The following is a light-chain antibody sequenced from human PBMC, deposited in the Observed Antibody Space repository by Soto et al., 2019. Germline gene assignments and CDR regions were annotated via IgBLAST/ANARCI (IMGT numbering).Light chain of an antibody. Sequence: EIVLTQSPGTLTLSPGERATLSCRASQSVTNNQFAWFRQKPGQATRLLIWGVSNRATGTPDRFSGSGCGTDFPPTISRLADEDFVVFYCYQYGSTPTTFGQGTKVDIK. J-gene: IGKJ1*01. CDR2: GVS. V-gene: IGKV3-20*01. CDR3: YQYGSTPTT. CDR1: QSVTNNQ.